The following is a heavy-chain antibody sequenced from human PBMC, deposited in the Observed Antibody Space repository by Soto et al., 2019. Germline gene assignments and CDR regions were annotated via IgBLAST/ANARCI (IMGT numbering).Heavy chain of an antibody. Sequence: QVQLQESGPGLVKPSGTLSLTCAVSGGSISSSNWWSWVRQPPGKGLEWIGEIYHSGSTNYNPSLKGRGTISVDQSKNQFSLKLSSVAAADTAVDYCSSVRGGYYYAMDVWGQGTTVTVSS. V-gene: IGHV4-4*02. D-gene: IGHD3-10*02. CDR3: SSVRGGYYYAMDV. CDR2: IYHSGST. CDR1: GGSISSSNW. J-gene: IGHJ6*02.